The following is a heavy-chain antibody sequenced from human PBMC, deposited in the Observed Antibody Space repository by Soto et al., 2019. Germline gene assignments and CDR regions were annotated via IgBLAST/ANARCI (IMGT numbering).Heavy chain of an antibody. CDR2: ISGSGGST. V-gene: IGHV3-23*01. D-gene: IGHD6-19*01. J-gene: IGHJ4*02. CDR3: AKDPGSSGWYSPPDFDY. CDR1: GFTFSSYA. Sequence: EVQLLESGGGLVQPGGSLRLSCAASGFTFSSYAMSWVRQAPGKGLEWVSAISGSGGSTYYADSVKGRFTISRDNSKNTLYLQMNSLRAEDTAVYYCAKDPGSSGWYSPPDFDYWGQGTLVTVSS.